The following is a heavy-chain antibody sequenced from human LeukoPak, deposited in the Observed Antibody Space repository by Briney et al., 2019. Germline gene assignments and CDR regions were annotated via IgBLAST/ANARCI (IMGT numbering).Heavy chain of an antibody. Sequence: GESLKISCKGSGYSFTSYWIGWVRQMPGKGLEWMGIIYPGDSDTRYSPSFQGQVTISADKSISTAYLQWSSLKASDTAMYYCARAPSERSYYDSSGYPDYWGQGTLVTVSS. D-gene: IGHD3-22*01. J-gene: IGHJ4*02. CDR3: ARAPSERSYYDSSGYPDY. CDR2: IYPGDSDT. CDR1: GYSFTSYW. V-gene: IGHV5-51*01.